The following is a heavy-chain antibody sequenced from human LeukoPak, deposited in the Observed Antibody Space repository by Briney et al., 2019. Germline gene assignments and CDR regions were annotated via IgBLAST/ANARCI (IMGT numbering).Heavy chain of an antibody. J-gene: IGHJ5*02. CDR1: GYTFTSYG. CDR3: ARDAYGGSLLNWFDP. V-gene: IGHV1-18*01. Sequence: GASVKVSCKASGYTFTSYGISWVRQAPGQGLEWMGWISAYNGNTNYAQKLQGRVTMTTDTSTSTAYMELRSLRSDDTAVYYCARDAYGGSLLNWFDPWGQGTLVTVSS. D-gene: IGHD4-23*01. CDR2: ISAYNGNT.